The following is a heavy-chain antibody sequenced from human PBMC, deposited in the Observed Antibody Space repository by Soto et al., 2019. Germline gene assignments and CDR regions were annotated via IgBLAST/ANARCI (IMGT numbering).Heavy chain of an antibody. CDR1: GGTFSSYA. J-gene: IGHJ6*02. CDR2: IIPIFGTA. Sequence: SVKVSCKASGGTFSSYAISWVRQAPGQGLERMGGIIPIFGTANYAQKFQGRVTITADESTSTAYMELSSLRSEDTAVYYCARDRVGYCSSTSCYDRRRHPGSGPPSKNYGMDVSGQGTTVTVSS. D-gene: IGHD2-2*01. CDR3: ARDRVGYCSSTSCYDRRRHPGSGPPSKNYGMDV. V-gene: IGHV1-69*13.